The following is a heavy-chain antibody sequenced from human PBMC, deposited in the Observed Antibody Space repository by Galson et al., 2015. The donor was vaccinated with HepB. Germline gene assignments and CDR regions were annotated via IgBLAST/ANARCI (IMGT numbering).Heavy chain of an antibody. CDR2: LGSLHTDT. V-gene: IGHV3-23*01. CDR1: GFTFDDYG. Sequence: SLRLSCAASGFTFDDYGMSWVRQAPGKGLEWVSFLGSLHTDTNYADSVRGRFFISRDNSKNTLFLQMNNLRGEDTAFYYCATSGYIGYDRPSWGQETLVTVSS. J-gene: IGHJ5*02. CDR3: ATSGYIGYDRPS. D-gene: IGHD5-12*01.